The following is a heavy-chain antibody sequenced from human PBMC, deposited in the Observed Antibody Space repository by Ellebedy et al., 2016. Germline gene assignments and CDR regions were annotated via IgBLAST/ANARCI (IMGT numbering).Heavy chain of an antibody. CDR2: ITGSGDST. D-gene: IGHD3-9*01. Sequence: GESLKISCAGSGFTFSSYSMTWVRQASGKGLEWVSSITGSGDSTFYRDSVKGRFTISRDNSKNTLFLQMNSLRAEDTAVYYCATDYNFMTGYFSDIGYWGQGILVAVSS. CDR1: GFTFSSYS. J-gene: IGHJ4*02. CDR3: ATDYNFMTGYFSDIGY. V-gene: IGHV3-23*01.